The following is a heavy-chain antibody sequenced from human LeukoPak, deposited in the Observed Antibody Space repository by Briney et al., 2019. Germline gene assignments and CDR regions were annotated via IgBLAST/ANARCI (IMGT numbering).Heavy chain of an antibody. V-gene: IGHV3-23*01. J-gene: IGHJ4*02. Sequence: GGSLRLSCVASGFTFSNYAMTWVRQVSGKGLEWVSGISGSGGGTYYAASVKGRFTISRDDSKDTLFLQMNSLRADDTALYYCARWSGDYKFDYWGQGTLVTVSS. CDR2: ISGSGGGT. D-gene: IGHD3-3*01. CDR3: ARWSGDYKFDY. CDR1: GFTFSNYA.